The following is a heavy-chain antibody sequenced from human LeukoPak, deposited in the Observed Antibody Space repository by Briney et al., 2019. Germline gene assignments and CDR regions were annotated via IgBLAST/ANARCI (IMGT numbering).Heavy chain of an antibody. CDR1: GYTFTDDY. CDR3: ARSPHILTGKNFDF. V-gene: IGHV1-2*02. D-gene: IGHD3-9*01. Sequence: ASVKVSCKASGYTFTDDYIHWVRQAPGQGLEWMGWINVNSGGTNYAQKFYARVTMTRDTSISTAYMELSRLRSDDTAVFYCARSPHILTGKNFDFWGQGTLVTVSS. J-gene: IGHJ4*02. CDR2: INVNSGGT.